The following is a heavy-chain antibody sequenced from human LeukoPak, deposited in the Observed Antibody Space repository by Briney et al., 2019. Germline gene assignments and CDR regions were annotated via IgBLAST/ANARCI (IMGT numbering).Heavy chain of an antibody. V-gene: IGHV1-24*01. CDR1: GYTLTELS. CDR3: ATPPDGGRTGAFDI. CDR2: FDPEDGET. D-gene: IGHD3-10*01. Sequence: ASVKVSCKVSGYTLTELSMHWVRQAPGKGLEWMGGFDPEDGETIYAQKFQGRVTMTEDTSTDTAYMELSSLRSEDTAVYYCATPPDGGRTGAFDIWGQGTMVTVSS. J-gene: IGHJ3*02.